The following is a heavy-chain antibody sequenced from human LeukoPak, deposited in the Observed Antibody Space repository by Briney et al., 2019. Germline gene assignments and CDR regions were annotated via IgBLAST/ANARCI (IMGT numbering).Heavy chain of an antibody. Sequence: GGSLRLSCTASGFTFGDHAMTWFRQAPGKGLEWVGFIRRKVYGGTTEYAASVKGSFTMSRDDSKSIAYLQMNSLKTEDTAVYYCAKDEDCSSTSCYPYYYYYMDVWGKGTTVTVSS. D-gene: IGHD2-2*01. CDR2: IRRKVYGGTT. CDR1: GFTFGDHA. J-gene: IGHJ6*03. V-gene: IGHV3-49*03. CDR3: AKDEDCSSTSCYPYYYYYMDV.